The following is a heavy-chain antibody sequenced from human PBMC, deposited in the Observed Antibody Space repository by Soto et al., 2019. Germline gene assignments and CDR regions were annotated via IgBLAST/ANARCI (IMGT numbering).Heavy chain of an antibody. CDR3: ASEGIAARKNYYGMDV. CDR2: IIPIFGTA. Sequence: AAVKVSCKASGGTFSSYAISWVRQAPGQGLEWMGGIIPIFGTANYAQKFQGRVTITADESTSTAYMELSSLRSEDTAVYYCASEGIAARKNYYGMDVWGQGTTVTVSS. CDR1: GGTFSSYA. J-gene: IGHJ6*02. V-gene: IGHV1-69*13. D-gene: IGHD6-6*01.